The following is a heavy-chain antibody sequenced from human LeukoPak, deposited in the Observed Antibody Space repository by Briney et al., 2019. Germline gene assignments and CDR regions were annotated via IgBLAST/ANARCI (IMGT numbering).Heavy chain of an antibody. Sequence: PGGSLRLSCAASGFTFSSYSMNWVRQAPGKGLEWVSSISSSSSYIYYADSVEGRFTISRDNAKNSLYLQMNSLRAEDTAVYYCASNHYYDSSGYYREHYYFDYWGQGTLVTVSS. D-gene: IGHD3-22*01. CDR3: ASNHYYDSSGYYREHYYFDY. CDR1: GFTFSSYS. CDR2: ISSSSSYI. J-gene: IGHJ4*02. V-gene: IGHV3-21*01.